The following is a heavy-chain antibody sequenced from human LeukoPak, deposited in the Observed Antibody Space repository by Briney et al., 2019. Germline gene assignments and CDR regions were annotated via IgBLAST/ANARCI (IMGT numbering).Heavy chain of an antibody. J-gene: IGHJ5*02. CDR2: IIPIFGTA. D-gene: IGHD7-27*01. Sequence: GASVKVSCKASGGTFCSYAISWVRQAPGQGLEWMGGIIPIFGTANYAQKFQGRVTITADESTSTAYMELSSLRSEDTAVYYCARDRLGIPFDPWGQGTLVTVSS. V-gene: IGHV1-69*01. CDR3: ARDRLGIPFDP. CDR1: GGTFCSYA.